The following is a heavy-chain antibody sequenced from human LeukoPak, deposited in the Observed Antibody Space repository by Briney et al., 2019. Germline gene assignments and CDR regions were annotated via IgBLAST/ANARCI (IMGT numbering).Heavy chain of an antibody. Sequence: PGGSLRLSCAASGFTFSDHYMDWVRQAPGKGLVWVSRISSDGSSTYYADSVEGRFTISRDNAKNTLYLQMNSLRAEDTAVYYCARVRSGYYFDYWGQGTLVTVSS. J-gene: IGHJ4*02. D-gene: IGHD2-21*01. CDR2: ISSDGSST. CDR1: GFTFSDHY. CDR3: ARVRSGYYFDY. V-gene: IGHV3-74*01.